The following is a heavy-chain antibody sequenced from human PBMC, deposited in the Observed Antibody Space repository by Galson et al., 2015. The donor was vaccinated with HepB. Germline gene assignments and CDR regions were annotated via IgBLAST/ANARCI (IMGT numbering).Heavy chain of an antibody. D-gene: IGHD1-14*01. CDR2: IGGSGHGI. J-gene: IGHJ3*01. CDR1: GFIFSNYA. Sequence: SLRLSCAASGFIFSNYAMYWVRQTPEKGLQWVSHIGGSGHGIVYADSVKGRFTISRDDSKDTLYLQMNSLRVEDTAVYYCAKDHFSGNAIYDAFDLWGQGTIVTVSS. V-gene: IGHV3-23*01. CDR3: AKDHFSGNAIYDAFDL.